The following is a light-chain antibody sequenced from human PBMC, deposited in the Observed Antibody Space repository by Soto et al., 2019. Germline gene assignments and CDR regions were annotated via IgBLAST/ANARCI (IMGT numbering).Light chain of an antibody. CDR2: YDS. CDR3: QVWDSSSDHYV. Sequence: SYELTQPPSVSVAPGKTARITCGGNNIGSKSVHWYQQKQGQAPVLVIYYDSDRPSWIPERFSGSNSGNTATLTISRVEAADEADYYCQVWDSSSDHYVFGTGTKVTVL. CDR1: NIGSKS. J-gene: IGLJ1*01. V-gene: IGLV3-21*04.